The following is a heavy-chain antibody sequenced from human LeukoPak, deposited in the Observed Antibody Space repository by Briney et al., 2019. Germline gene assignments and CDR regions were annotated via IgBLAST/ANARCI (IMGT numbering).Heavy chain of an antibody. V-gene: IGHV1-2*02. CDR1: GHTFTGYY. D-gene: IGHD5-12*01. Sequence: ASVKVSCKASGHTFTGYYMHWVRQAPGQGLEWMGWINPNSGGTNYAQKFQGRVTMTRDTSISTAYMELSRLRSDDTAVYYCARSSGYDYWFDPWGQGTLVTVSS. J-gene: IGHJ5*02. CDR3: ARSSGYDYWFDP. CDR2: INPNSGGT.